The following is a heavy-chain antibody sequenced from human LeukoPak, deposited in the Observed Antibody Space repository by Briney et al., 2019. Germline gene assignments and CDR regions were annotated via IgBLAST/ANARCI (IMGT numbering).Heavy chain of an antibody. V-gene: IGHV4-34*01. Sequence: SETLSLTCAAYGGSFSGYYWSWIRQPPGKGLEWIGEINHSGSTNYNPSLKSRVTISVDTSKNQFSLKLSSVTAADTAMYYCARATFVHDGFDIWGQGTMVTVSS. CDR1: GGSFSGYY. CDR3: ARATFVHDGFDI. J-gene: IGHJ3*02. CDR2: INHSGST. D-gene: IGHD3-16*01.